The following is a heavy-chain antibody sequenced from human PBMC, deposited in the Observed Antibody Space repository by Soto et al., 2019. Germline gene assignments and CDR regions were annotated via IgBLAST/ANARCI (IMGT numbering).Heavy chain of an antibody. Sequence: EVQLLESGGGLVQPGGSLRFSCAASGFTFSSYAMSWVRQAPGKGLEWVSVISGSGDSTYYADSVKGRFTISRDNSKNTLYLQMNSLRAEDTAVYYCARRGSGSYYDYWGQGTLVTVSS. CDR2: ISGSGDST. V-gene: IGHV3-23*01. J-gene: IGHJ4*02. D-gene: IGHD1-26*01. CDR3: ARRGSGSYYDY. CDR1: GFTFSSYA.